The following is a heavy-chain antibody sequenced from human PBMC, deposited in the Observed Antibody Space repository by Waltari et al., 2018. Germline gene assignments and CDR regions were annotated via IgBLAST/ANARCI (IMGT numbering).Heavy chain of an antibody. CDR3: AKASGYDYFDY. V-gene: IGHV3-23*01. J-gene: IGHJ4*02. Sequence: EVQLLASGGGLVQPGGSLRLSCAASGFPFRSSSLTWVRQAPGKGLEWVSAISGSGGSTYYADSVKGRFTISRDNSKNTLYLQMNSLRAEDTAVYYCAKASGYDYFDYWGQGTLVTVSS. CDR1: GFPFRSSS. D-gene: IGHD5-12*01. CDR2: ISGSGGST.